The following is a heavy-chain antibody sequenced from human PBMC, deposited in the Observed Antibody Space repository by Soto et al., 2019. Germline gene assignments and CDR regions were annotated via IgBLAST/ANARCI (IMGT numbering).Heavy chain of an antibody. J-gene: IGHJ5*02. V-gene: IGHV4-34*02. CDR1: GESFIGYY. CDR3: ARTDIVTTNCFDP. CDR2: INHRGSA. Sequence: QVHLQQWGAGLLKPSETLSLTCAVSGESFIGYYWTWIRQPPGKGLEWIGEINHRGSANYNPSLKSRVTLSVDTSNNQFALKWSSVTAADTSGYYCARTDIVTTNCFDPWGQGTLVTGSS. D-gene: IGHD5-12*01.